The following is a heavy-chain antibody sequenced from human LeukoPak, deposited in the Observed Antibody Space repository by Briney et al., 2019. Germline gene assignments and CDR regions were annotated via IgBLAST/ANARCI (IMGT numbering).Heavy chain of an antibody. CDR2: ISSSGSTI. CDR3: ATGSGSYLPDY. J-gene: IGHJ4*02. Sequence: PGGSLRLSCSASGFTFSDYYMSWIRQAPGKGLERVSYISSSGSTIYYADSVKGRFAISRDNAKNSLYLQMNSLRAEDTAVYYCATGSGSYLPDYWGQGTLVTVSS. CDR1: GFTFSDYY. D-gene: IGHD1-26*01. V-gene: IGHV3-11*04.